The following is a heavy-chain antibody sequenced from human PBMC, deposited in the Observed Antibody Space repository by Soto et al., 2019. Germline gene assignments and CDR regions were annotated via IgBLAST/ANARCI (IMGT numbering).Heavy chain of an antibody. V-gene: IGHV1-3*01. Sequence: AAVKVSCKASGYTFARFAVHCVRQAPRGSGEWMGRINADNGRTKYSQNFQGRITMTRDKSANPVYLEVHSLRSHDTDFYYCARGEFCTRPGGVSWFDPWGQGTLVTVSS. J-gene: IGHJ5*02. D-gene: IGHD2-8*02. CDR3: ARGEFCTRPGGVSWFDP. CDR2: INADNGRT. CDR1: GYTFARFA.